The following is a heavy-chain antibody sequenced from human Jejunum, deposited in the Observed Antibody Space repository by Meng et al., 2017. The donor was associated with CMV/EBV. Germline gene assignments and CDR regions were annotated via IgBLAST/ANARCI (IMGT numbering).Heavy chain of an antibody. D-gene: IGHD5-18*01. Sequence: LQLQGEGPGLVKPSGTLALPFIVSGGSMGSSNYYLGWIRQPPGKGLEWIGSIYYSGTIYYNPSLKSRGTISVDTSKSQFSLRLSSVTAADTAVYYCARGTGSYGHQFDYWGQGTLVTVSS. CDR3: ARGTGSYGHQFDY. CDR2: IYYSGTI. CDR1: GGSMGSSNYY. V-gene: IGHV4-39*07. J-gene: IGHJ4*02.